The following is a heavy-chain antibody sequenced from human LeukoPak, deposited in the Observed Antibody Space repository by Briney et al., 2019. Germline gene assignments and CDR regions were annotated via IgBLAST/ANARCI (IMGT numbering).Heavy chain of an antibody. Sequence: PSETLSLTCTVSGYSISSGYYWGWIRQPPGKGLEWIGSIYHSGSTYYNPSLKSRVTISVDTSKNQFSLKLSSVTAADTAVYYCARAVYDWNYISYYYYMDVWGKGTTVTVSS. CDR3: ARAVYDWNYISYYYYMDV. CDR2: IYHSGST. CDR1: GYSISSGYY. J-gene: IGHJ6*03. V-gene: IGHV4-38-2*02. D-gene: IGHD1-7*01.